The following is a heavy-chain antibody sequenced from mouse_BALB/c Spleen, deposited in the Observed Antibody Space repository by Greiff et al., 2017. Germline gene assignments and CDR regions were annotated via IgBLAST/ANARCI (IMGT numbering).Heavy chain of an antibody. J-gene: IGHJ4*01. CDR1: GFTFSSYT. Sequence: EVQVVESGGGLVKPGGSLKLSCAASGFTFSSYTMSWVRQTPEKRLEWVAYISSGGGSTYYPDTVKGRFTISRDNAKNTLYLQMSSLKSEDTAMYYCARHGAGTGAMDYWGQGTSVTVSS. V-gene: IGHV5-12-1*01. D-gene: IGHD4-1*01. CDR3: ARHGAGTGAMDY. CDR2: ISSGGGST.